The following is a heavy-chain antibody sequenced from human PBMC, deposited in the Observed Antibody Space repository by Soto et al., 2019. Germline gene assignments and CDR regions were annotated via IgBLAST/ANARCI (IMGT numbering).Heavy chain of an antibody. CDR3: ARESPRYTGIDY. CDR2: ISSSGSTI. Sequence: EVQLVESGGGLVQPGGSLRLSCAASGFTFSSYEMNWVRQAPGKGLEWVSYISSSGSTIYYADSVKGRFTISRDNAKNSLYLQMNSLRAEDTAVYYCARESPRYTGIDYWGQGTLVTVSS. D-gene: IGHD2-2*02. CDR1: GFTFSSYE. V-gene: IGHV3-48*03. J-gene: IGHJ4*02.